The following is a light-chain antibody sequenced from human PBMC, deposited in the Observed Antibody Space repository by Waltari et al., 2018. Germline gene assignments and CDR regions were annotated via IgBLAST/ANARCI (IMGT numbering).Light chain of an antibody. CDR3: GTWDSSLSGAV. Sequence: QSVLTQPPSVSAAPGQRVTISCSGGSSNIGYNYVSWYRQFPGTDPKLLIYENSGRPSGIPGRFSGSRSGTSATLDITGLQAGDEAEYYCGTWDSSLSGAVFGGGTHLTVL. J-gene: IGLJ7*01. CDR1: SSNIGYNY. V-gene: IGLV1-51*02. CDR2: ENS.